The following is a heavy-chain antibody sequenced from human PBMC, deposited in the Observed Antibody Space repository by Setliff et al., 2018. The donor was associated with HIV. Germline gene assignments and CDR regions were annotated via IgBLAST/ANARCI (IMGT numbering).Heavy chain of an antibody. CDR2: ISSTSTYI. Sequence: GGSLRLSCAASGFTFNTYSLNWVRQAPGKGLEWFSSISSTSTYIYYADSVRGRFTVSRDNAKNSVFLQMNRLRGEDTGVYYCVRDITTCWDVWGQGTTVTVSS. V-gene: IGHV3-21*06. D-gene: IGHD1-20*01. CDR1: GFTFNTYS. CDR3: VRDITTCWDV. J-gene: IGHJ6*02.